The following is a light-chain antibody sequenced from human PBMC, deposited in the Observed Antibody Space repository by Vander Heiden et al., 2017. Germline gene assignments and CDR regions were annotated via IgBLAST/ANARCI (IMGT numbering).Light chain of an antibody. Sequence: QSVLTQPPSVSGAPGQRVTISYTGRRSTIVAGYEVHWYQPLPGTAPKLLIEGNSNRTSGVPDRFSGSKSGTSASRAITGLQAEDEADYYCQSYDSSLSVFGGGTKLTVL. CDR2: GNS. V-gene: IGLV1-40*01. J-gene: IGLJ2*01. CDR1: RSTIVAGYE. CDR3: QSYDSSLSV.